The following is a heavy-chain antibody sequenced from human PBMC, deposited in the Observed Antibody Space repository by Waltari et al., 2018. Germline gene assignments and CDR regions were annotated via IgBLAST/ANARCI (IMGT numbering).Heavy chain of an antibody. D-gene: IGHD3-10*01. CDR1: GYSISSGYY. V-gene: IGHV4-38-2*01. Sequence: QVQLQESGPGLVKPSETLSLTCAVSGYSISSGYYWGWVRQPPGKGLEWIGSIYHSGSTYYNPSLKSRVTISVDTSKNQFSLKLSSVTAADTAVYYCARVGLLWFGESWGYWGQGTLVTVSS. CDR2: IYHSGST. J-gene: IGHJ4*02. CDR3: ARVGLLWFGESWGY.